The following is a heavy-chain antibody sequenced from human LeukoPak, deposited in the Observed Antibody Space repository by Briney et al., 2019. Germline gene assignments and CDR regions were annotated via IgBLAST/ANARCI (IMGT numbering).Heavy chain of an antibody. D-gene: IGHD3-10*01. V-gene: IGHV4-61*01. J-gene: IGHJ4*02. CDR1: GGSVSSGSYY. Sequence: SETLSLTCTVSGGSVSSGSYYWSWIRQPPGKGLEWIAYIYYSGSTNYNPSLKSRVTISVDTSNNQFSLKLSSVTAADTAVYYCARGDMVRGIDYWGQGTLVTVSS. CDR2: IYYSGST. CDR3: ARGDMVRGIDY.